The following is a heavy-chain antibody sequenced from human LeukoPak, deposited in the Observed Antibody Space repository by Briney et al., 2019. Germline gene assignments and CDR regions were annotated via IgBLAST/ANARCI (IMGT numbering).Heavy chain of an antibody. CDR3: ARDLVGATAS. Sequence: GGSLRLSCAASGFTFSSYGINWVRQAPGKGLEWVSYISGSSTTIYYADSAKGRFTISRDNAKNSLYLQMNSLRDEDTAVYYCARDLVGATASWGQGTLVTVSS. CDR1: GFTFSSYG. D-gene: IGHD1-26*01. J-gene: IGHJ5*02. CDR2: ISGSSTTI. V-gene: IGHV3-48*02.